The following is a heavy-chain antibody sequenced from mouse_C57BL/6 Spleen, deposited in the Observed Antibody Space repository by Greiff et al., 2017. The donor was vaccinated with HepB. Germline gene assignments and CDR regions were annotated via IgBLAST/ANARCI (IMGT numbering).Heavy chain of an antibody. CDR1: GYAFSSYW. D-gene: IGHD2-2*01. Sequence: QVQLQQSGAELVKPGASVKISCKASGYAFSSYWMNWVKQRPGKGLEWIGQIYPGDGDTNYNGKFKGKATLTADKSSSTAYMQLSSLTSEDSAVYFCARSMVTTGFDYWGQGTTLTVSS. CDR2: IYPGDGDT. J-gene: IGHJ2*01. V-gene: IGHV1-80*01. CDR3: ARSMVTTGFDY.